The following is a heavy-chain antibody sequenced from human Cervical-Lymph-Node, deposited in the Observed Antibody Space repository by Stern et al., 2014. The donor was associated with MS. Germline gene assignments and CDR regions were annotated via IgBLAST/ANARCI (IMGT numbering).Heavy chain of an antibody. J-gene: IGHJ4*02. Sequence: QVQLVQSGAEVKKPGASVKVSCKASGYTFTSYGISWVRQAPGQGLEWMGWISAYNGNTNYAQKLQGRVTMTTDTSTSTAYMELRSLRSDDTAVYYCARDLRNDYVWGSYRLPLDYWGQGTLVTVSS. CDR2: ISAYNGNT. CDR3: ARDLRNDYVWGSYRLPLDY. D-gene: IGHD3-16*02. CDR1: GYTFTSYG. V-gene: IGHV1-18*01.